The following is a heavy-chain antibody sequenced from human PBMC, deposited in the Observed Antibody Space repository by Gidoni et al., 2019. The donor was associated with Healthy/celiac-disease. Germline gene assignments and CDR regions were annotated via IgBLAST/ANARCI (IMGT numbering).Heavy chain of an antibody. CDR1: GFTFSSYA. CDR2: ISDDGSIK. J-gene: IGHJ3*02. Sequence: QVQLVESGGGVVQPGRSLRLSCAASGFTFSSYAMHWVRQAPGQGLEWVAVISDDGSIKYYADSVKVRFTISRDNSNNTLYLQMNSLRAEDTAVYYCARGVVVVAATSLAFDIWGQGTMVTVSS. CDR3: ARGVVVVAATSLAFDI. V-gene: IGHV3-30-3*01. D-gene: IGHD2-15*01.